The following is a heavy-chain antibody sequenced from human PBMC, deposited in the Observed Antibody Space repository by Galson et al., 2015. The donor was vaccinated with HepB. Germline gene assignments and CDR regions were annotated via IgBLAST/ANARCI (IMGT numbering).Heavy chain of an antibody. V-gene: IGHV3-23*01. D-gene: IGHD6-19*01. CDR3: AKVFPEKVDGWYRQALYYFDS. J-gene: IGHJ4*02. Sequence: SLRLSCAASGFTFSYYAMSWVRQAPGKGLEWVSAITPSGDNTYSADSMKGRLTISRDNSQNTLFLQMNSLRADDTAIYFCAKVFPEKVDGWYRQALYYFDSWGQGTRVTVSS. CDR1: GFTFSYYA. CDR2: ITPSGDNT.